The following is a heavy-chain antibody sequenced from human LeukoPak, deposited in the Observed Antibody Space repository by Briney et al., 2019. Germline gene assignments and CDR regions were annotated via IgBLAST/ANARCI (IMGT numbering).Heavy chain of an antibody. V-gene: IGHV1-2*06. J-gene: IGHJ4*02. Sequence: ASVMVSCKASGYTFTGYYMHWVRQAPGQGLEWMGRINPNSGGTNYAQTFQGRVTMTRDTSVTTAYLEVSSLRSDDTAVYYCARGEYSSSWDHYYFDYWGQGTLVTVSS. D-gene: IGHD6-13*01. CDR3: ARGEYSSSWDHYYFDY. CDR2: INPNSGGT. CDR1: GYTFTGYY.